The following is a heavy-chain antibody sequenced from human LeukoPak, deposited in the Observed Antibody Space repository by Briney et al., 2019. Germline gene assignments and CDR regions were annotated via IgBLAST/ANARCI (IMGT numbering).Heavy chain of an antibody. Sequence: GGSLRLSCAASGFIFSKAWMSWVRQAPGKGLEWVSVIYSGGSTYYADSVKGRFTISRDNSKNTLYLQINSLRAEDTAAYYCARVWFGEFQIDYWGQGTLVTVSS. CDR2: IYSGGST. V-gene: IGHV3-53*01. CDR1: GFIFSKAW. J-gene: IGHJ4*02. CDR3: ARVWFGEFQIDY. D-gene: IGHD3-10*01.